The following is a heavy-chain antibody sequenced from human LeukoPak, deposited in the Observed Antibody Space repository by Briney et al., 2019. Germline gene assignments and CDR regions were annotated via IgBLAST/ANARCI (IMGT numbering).Heavy chain of an antibody. Sequence: ASVKVSCKASGYTFTSYDINWVRQATGQGLEWMGWMNPNSGNTGYAQKFQDRVTMTRNTSISTAYMELSSLRSEDTAVYYCARGLSSSWYYYYYYMDVWGKGTTVTVSS. CDR2: MNPNSGNT. CDR1: GYTFTSYD. D-gene: IGHD6-13*01. V-gene: IGHV1-8*01. CDR3: ARGLSSSWYYYYYYMDV. J-gene: IGHJ6*03.